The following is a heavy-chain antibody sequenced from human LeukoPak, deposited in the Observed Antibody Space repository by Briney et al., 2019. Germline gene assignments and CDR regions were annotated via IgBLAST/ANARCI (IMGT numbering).Heavy chain of an antibody. CDR3: ARGHTGYSSSWRIPFDY. V-gene: IGHV4-4*07. CDR1: GGSISSYY. CDR2: IYTSGST. D-gene: IGHD6-13*01. Sequence: SETLSLTCTVSGGSISSYYWSWIRQPAGKGLEWIGRIYTSGSTNYNPSLKSRVTMSVDTSKNQFSLKLSSVTAADTAVYYCARGHTGYSSSWRIPFDYWGQGTLVTVSS. J-gene: IGHJ4*02.